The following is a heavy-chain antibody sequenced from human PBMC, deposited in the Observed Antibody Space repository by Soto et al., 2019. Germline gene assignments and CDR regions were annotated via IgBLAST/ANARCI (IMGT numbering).Heavy chain of an antibody. Sequence: ETLSLTCTVSGGSISSSSYYWGWIRQPPGKGLEWIGSIYYSGSTYYNPSLKSRVTISVDTSKNQFSLKLSSVTAADTAVYYCARHTEGYYGSGSYSHPSTKFDYWGQGTLVTVSS. CDR3: ARHTEGYYGSGSYSHPSTKFDY. CDR2: IYYSGST. J-gene: IGHJ4*02. D-gene: IGHD3-10*01. V-gene: IGHV4-39*01. CDR1: GGSISSSSYY.